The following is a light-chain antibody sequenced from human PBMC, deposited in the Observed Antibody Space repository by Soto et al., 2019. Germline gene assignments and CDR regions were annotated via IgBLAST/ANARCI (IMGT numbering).Light chain of an antibody. Sequence: QSALTQPASVSGSPGQSITISCTGTNSDVGSHNFVSWYQQYPGTAPKLLIYEASKRPSGLSNRFSGSKSGNTASLTISGLQAEDEADYYCCSLTNGATWVFGGGTKLTV. CDR3: CSLTNGATWV. CDR2: EAS. J-gene: IGLJ3*02. CDR1: NSDVGSHNF. V-gene: IGLV2-23*01.